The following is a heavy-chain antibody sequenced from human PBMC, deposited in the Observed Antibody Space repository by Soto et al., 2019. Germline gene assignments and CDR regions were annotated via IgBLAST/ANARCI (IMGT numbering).Heavy chain of an antibody. CDR1: GYSFTDNY. D-gene: IGHD3-22*01. V-gene: IGHV1-2*02. CDR3: ARTSSGYSFDY. J-gene: IGHJ4*02. Sequence: GASVKVSCKASGYSFTDNYMHWVRQAPGQGLEWVGWINPNSGGTESAQKFQGRVTLTREKSTSTAFLELSRLRSDDTAVYYCARTSSGYSFDYWGQVTLVTVSS. CDR2: INPNSGGT.